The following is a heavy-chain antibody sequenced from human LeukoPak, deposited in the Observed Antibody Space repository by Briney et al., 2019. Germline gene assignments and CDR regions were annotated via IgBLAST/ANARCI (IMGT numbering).Heavy chain of an antibody. D-gene: IGHD2-2*01. V-gene: IGHV3-21*01. Sequence: GGSLRLSCAASGFAFSSYSMNWVRQALGKGLEWVSSISSSSSYIYYADSVKGRFTISRDNAKNSLYLQMNSLRAEDTAVYYCARERGERVVPAAFFDPWGQGTLVTVSS. CDR1: GFAFSSYS. J-gene: IGHJ5*02. CDR3: ARERGERVVPAAFFDP. CDR2: ISSSSSYI.